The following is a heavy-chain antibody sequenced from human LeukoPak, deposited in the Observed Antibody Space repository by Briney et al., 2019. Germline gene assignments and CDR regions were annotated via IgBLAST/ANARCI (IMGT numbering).Heavy chain of an antibody. CDR1: GFTFSDYY. J-gene: IGHJ6*03. D-gene: IGHD6-19*01. CDR2: ISSSGSTI. Sequence: PGGSLRLSCAASGFTFSDYYMSWIRQAPGKGLEWVSYISSSGSTIYYADSVKGRFTISRDNAKNSLYLQMNSLRAEDTAVYYCARGGGLGIAVAGLTYYYYYMDVWGKGTTVTISS. V-gene: IGHV3-11*04. CDR3: ARGGGLGIAVAGLTYYYYYMDV.